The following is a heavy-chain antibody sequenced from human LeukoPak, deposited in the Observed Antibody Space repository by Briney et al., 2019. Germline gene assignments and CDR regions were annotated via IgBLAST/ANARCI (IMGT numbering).Heavy chain of an antibody. CDR1: EFTLCVYA. CDR3: AKDRDSSGWRYFDY. Sequence: GGSLRLSCAHSEFTLCVYAMSWVRQAPRKGLEWVSAISGAGGSTYYADSVKGRFTISRDNSKNTLYLQMNSLRPEDTAVYSCAKDRDSSGWRYFDYWGQGTLVTVSS. J-gene: IGHJ4*02. V-gene: IGHV3-23*01. D-gene: IGHD6-19*01. CDR2: ISGAGGST.